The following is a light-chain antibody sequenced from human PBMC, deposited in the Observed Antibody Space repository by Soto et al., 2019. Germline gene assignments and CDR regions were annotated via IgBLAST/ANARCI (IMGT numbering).Light chain of an antibody. V-gene: IGLV2-8*01. CDR2: EVN. Sequence: QSALTQPPSASGSPGQSVTISCTGTSSDIGGYNFVSWYQQHPGKAPKLIIYEVNKRPSRVPDRFSGSKSGNTASLTVSGLQADDEGDYYCSSYAGTNNLGVFGGGTKLTVL. CDR1: SSDIGGYNF. CDR3: SSYAGTNNLGV. J-gene: IGLJ3*02.